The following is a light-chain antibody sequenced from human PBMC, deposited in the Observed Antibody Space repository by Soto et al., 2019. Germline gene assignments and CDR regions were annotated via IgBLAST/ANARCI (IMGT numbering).Light chain of an antibody. CDR3: QQYNNWPPLT. CDR2: GAS. J-gene: IGKJ4*01. CDR1: ESVSTN. V-gene: IGKV3D-15*01. Sequence: EIETTQSPATLSLAPGERVTLSCRASESVSTNLAWYQQKAGQAPRLLIYGASTRATGIPARFSGSGSGTDFTLTISSLEPEDFAVYYCQQYNNWPPLTFGGGTKVDI.